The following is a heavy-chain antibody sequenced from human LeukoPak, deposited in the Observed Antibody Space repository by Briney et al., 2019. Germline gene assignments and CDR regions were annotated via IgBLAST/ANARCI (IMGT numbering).Heavy chain of an antibody. CDR2: IYPGDSDT. J-gene: IGHJ6*03. CDR1: GHSFTNYW. V-gene: IGHV5-51*01. D-gene: IGHD6-13*01. CDR3: ARPRIAAAGNVYYMDV. Sequence: PGESLKISCKGSGHSFTNYWIGWVRQMPGRGLEWMGIIYPGDSDTRYSPSFQVQVTISADKSISTAYLQGSSLKASDTAMYYCARPRIAAAGNVYYMDVWGKGTTVTVSS.